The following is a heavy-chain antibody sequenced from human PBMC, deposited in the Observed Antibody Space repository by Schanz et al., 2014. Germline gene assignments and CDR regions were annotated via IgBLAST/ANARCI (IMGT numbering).Heavy chain of an antibody. D-gene: IGHD3-9*01. J-gene: IGHJ4*02. V-gene: IGHV1-18*04. CDR3: ARVWGYDALTGYVF. CDR2: ISGYNGNT. Sequence: QVQLVQSGGEVKKPGASVKVSCKASGYTFRHYVISWLRQAPGQGLEWMGYISGYNGNTNYAPKVQDRVTMTSVTSSMTAYMDLRSLRSDDTAVYYCARVWGYDALTGYVFWGQGTLVTVSS. CDR1: GYTFRHYV.